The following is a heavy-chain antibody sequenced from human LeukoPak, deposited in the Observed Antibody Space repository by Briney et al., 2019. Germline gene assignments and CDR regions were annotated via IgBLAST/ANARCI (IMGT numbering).Heavy chain of an antibody. CDR1: GFTFSNVW. CDR2: IKSKTNGGTT. J-gene: IGHJ4*02. D-gene: IGHD3-3*01. Sequence: PGGSLRLSCAASGFTFSNVWMSWVRQAPGKGLEWVGRIKSKTNGGTTDYAAPVKGRFTISRDDSKNTLYLQMNSLKTEDAAMYYCTTRSGFWSGSDYWGQGTLVTVSS. CDR3: TTRSGFWSGSDY. V-gene: IGHV3-15*01.